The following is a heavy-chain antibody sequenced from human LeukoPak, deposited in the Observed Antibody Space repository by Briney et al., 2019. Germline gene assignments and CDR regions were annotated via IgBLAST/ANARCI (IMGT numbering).Heavy chain of an antibody. D-gene: IGHD3-3*01. CDR1: GYSISSGYY. CDR3: ARDGDYDFWSGYPYYFDY. CDR2: TYHSGST. J-gene: IGHJ4*02. V-gene: IGHV4-38-2*02. Sequence: PSETLSLTCTVSGYSISSGYYWGWIRQPPGKGREWIGSTYHSGSTYYNPSLKSRVTISVDTSKNQFSLKLSSVTAADTAVYYCARDGDYDFWSGYPYYFDYWGQGTLVTVSS.